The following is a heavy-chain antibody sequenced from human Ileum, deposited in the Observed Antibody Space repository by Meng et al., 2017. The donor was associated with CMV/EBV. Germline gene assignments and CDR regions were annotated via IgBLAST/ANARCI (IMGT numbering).Heavy chain of an antibody. CDR3: ARYYFDTSGPSNWLDS. CDR2: MHYSGTT. V-gene: IGHV4-31*03. CDR1: GGPINSGVYY. J-gene: IGHJ5*01. D-gene: IGHD3-22*01. Sequence: SETLSLTCSVSGGPINSGVYYWGWIRQLPGKGLEWIGYMHYSGTTYHNPSLKSRVTISIDTSKNQFSLKLSSVTAAATAVYYCARYYFDTSGPSNWLDSWGQGTLVTVSS.